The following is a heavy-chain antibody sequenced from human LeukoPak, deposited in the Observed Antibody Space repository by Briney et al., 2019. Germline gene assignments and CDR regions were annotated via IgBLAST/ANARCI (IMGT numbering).Heavy chain of an antibody. J-gene: IGHJ6*03. CDR2: INHSGST. CDR3: ASVAARRTTYYYYMDV. CDR1: GGSFSGYY. D-gene: IGHD6-6*01. Sequence: SETLSLTCAVYGGSFSGYYWSWIRQPPGKGLEWIGEINHSGSTNYNPSLKSRVTISVDTSKNQFSLKLSSVTAADTAAYYCASVAARRTTYYYYMDVWGKGTTVTVSS. V-gene: IGHV4-34*01.